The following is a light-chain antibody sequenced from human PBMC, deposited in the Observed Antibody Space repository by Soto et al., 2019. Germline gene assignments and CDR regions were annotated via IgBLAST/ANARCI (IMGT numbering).Light chain of an antibody. V-gene: IGKV3-20*01. CDR1: QSVTSSY. CDR2: GVS. CDR3: QHYGTSSWT. J-gene: IGKJ1*01. Sequence: EIVLTQSPGTLSLSPGERATLSCRASQSVTSSYLAWYQQKPGQAPRLLIYGVSSRATGIPDRFSGSGSGTDFTLTISSLEPEDFAVYHCQHYGTSSWTVGRVTKVEVK.